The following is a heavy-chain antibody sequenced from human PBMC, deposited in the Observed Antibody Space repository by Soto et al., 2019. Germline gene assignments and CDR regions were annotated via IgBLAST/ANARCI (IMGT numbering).Heavy chain of an antibody. CDR2: MSYDGSDT. Sequence: GGSLRLSCGVSGLIFSNNGMHWVRQTPGKGLEWVAFMSYDGSDTFYADSVKGRFTISRDNSKNTLFLHMSNLRAEDTAMYYCTIVRVADSALDHWGKGTLVTVSS. J-gene: IGHJ4*02. CDR3: TIVRVADSALDH. CDR1: GLIFSNNG. D-gene: IGHD3-10*02. V-gene: IGHV3-30*02.